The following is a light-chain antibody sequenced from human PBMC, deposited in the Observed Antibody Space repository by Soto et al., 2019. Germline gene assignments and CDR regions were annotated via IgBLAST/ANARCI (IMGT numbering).Light chain of an antibody. V-gene: IGLV2-14*01. J-gene: IGLJ3*02. CDR1: ISDVGGYNY. CDR2: EVS. CDR3: SSYTGSNIV. Sequence: QSALTQPASVSGSPGQSITISCPGTISDVGGYNYVSWYQQHPGKAPKFMIYEVSNRPSGVSSRFSGSKSGNTASLTISGLQAEDEADYYCSSYTGSNIVFGGGTKLTVL.